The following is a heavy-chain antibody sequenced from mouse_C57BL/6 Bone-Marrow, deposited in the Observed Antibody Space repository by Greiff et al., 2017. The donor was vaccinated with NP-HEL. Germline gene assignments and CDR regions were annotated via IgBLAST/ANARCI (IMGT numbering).Heavy chain of an antibody. J-gene: IGHJ2*01. V-gene: IGHV1-50*01. CDR3: ARSSYYGSSYPYYFDY. CDR2: IDPSDSYT. Sequence: QVQLQHPGAELVKPGASVKLSCKASGYTFTSYWMQWVKQRPGQGLEWIGEIDPSDSYTNYNQKFKGKATLTVDTSSSTAYMQLSSLTSEDSAVYYCARSSYYGSSYPYYFDYWGQGTTLTVSS. D-gene: IGHD1-1*01. CDR1: GYTFTSYW.